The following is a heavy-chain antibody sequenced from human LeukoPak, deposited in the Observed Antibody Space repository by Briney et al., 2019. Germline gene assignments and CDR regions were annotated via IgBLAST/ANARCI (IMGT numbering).Heavy chain of an antibody. J-gene: IGHJ6*03. CDR1: GYTFTGYY. CDR3: ARDEGYYYGSGSYSYMDV. CDR2: INPNSGGT. Sequence: ASVKVSCKASGYTFTGYYMHWVRQAPGQGLEWMGWINPNSGGTNYAQKLQGRVTMTTDTSTSTAYMELRSLRSDDTAVYYCARDEGYYYGSGSYSYMDVWGKGTTVTISS. V-gene: IGHV1-2*02. D-gene: IGHD3-10*01.